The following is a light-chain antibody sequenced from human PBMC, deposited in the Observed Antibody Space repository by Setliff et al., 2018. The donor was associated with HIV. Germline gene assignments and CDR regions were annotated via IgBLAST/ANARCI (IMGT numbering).Light chain of an antibody. J-gene: IGLJ1*01. CDR2: ANS. CDR3: QSYDSSLSGFV. CDR1: SSNIGVGYD. Sequence: QSVLTQPPSVSGAPGQRDTISCTGSSSNIGVGYDVHWYQHLPGTAPKLLISANSNRPSGVPDRFSGSKSGTSASLAITGLQAEDEAYYYCQSYDSSLSGFVFGTGTKVTVL. V-gene: IGLV1-40*01.